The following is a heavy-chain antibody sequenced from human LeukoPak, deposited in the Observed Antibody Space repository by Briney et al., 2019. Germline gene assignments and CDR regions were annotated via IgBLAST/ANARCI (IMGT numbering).Heavy chain of an antibody. V-gene: IGHV3-23*01. CDR2: ISGSGGST. Sequence: AGGSLRLSCAASGFTFSSYAMSWVRQAPGKGLEWVSAISGSGGSTYYADSVKGRFTISRDNSKNTLYLQMNSLRAEDTAVYYCAAERYFDWLLYGPSDYWGQGTLVTVSS. CDR1: GFTFSSYA. D-gene: IGHD3-9*01. J-gene: IGHJ4*02. CDR3: AAERYFDWLLYGPSDY.